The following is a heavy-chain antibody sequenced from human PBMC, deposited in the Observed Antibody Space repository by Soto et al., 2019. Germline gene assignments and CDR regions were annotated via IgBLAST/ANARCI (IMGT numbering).Heavy chain of an antibody. CDR3: AKDAVAYNGEWDWFDL. J-gene: IGHJ5*02. CDR2: IGGSGSSA. CDR1: GFTFKNFA. Sequence: EVQLLESGGGLVQPGGSLRLSCAASGFTFKNFAVSWVRQAPGQGMEWVSAIGGSGSSANYADSVKGRFTVSRDDSKSTLYLQVSGLRVDDTALYYCAKDAVAYNGEWDWFDLWGQGTLVTVSS. D-gene: IGHD3-10*01. V-gene: IGHV3-23*01.